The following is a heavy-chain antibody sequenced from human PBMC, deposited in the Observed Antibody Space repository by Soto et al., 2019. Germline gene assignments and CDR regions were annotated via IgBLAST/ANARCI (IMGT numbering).Heavy chain of an antibody. J-gene: IGHJ6*02. D-gene: IGHD1-26*01. CDR1: GYTFTGYY. Sequence: ASVKVSCKASGYTFTGYYMHWVRQAPGQGLEWMGWINPNSGGTNYAQKFQGWVTMTRDTSISTAYMELSRLRSDDTAVYYCARDGPPRNSGSDYRTTYGMDVWGQGTTGTVSS. CDR3: ARDGPPRNSGSDYRTTYGMDV. V-gene: IGHV1-2*04. CDR2: INPNSGGT.